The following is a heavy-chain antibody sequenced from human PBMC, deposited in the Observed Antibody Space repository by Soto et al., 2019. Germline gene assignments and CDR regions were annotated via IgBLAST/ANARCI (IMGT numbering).Heavy chain of an antibody. CDR3: GKVLIGATRHTDVDS. J-gene: IGHJ4*02. Sequence: WETLSLTCTVSGVSLNSGHYYWVWIRQSPGKGLAWIASIYYDESTYYNPSLKSRVTISTDKPKNQFSLTLKSVTAADTAVYYCGKVLIGATRHTDVDSWGQGALVTVSS. CDR2: IYYDEST. CDR1: GVSLNSGHYY. D-gene: IGHD2-15*01. V-gene: IGHV4-39*01.